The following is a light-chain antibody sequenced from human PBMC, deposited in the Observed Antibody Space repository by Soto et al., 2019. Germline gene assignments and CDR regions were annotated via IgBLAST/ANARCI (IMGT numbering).Light chain of an antibody. CDR2: GAS. CDR3: LHYNTWPWT. Sequence: EIVMTQSPATLSLSPGERATLSCRASQSVSSSYLAWYQQKPGQAPRLLIYGASTRATGIPARFSGSGSGTEFILTISSLQSEDFAFYYCLHYNTWPWTFGQGTKVDIK. J-gene: IGKJ1*01. CDR1: QSVSSSY. V-gene: IGKV3-15*01.